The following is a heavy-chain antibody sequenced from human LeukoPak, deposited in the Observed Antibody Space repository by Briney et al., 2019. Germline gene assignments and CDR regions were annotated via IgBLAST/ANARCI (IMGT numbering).Heavy chain of an antibody. CDR1: GFTFSSYG. J-gene: IGHJ4*02. CDR3: AREIMYYYDSSGRRPYYFDY. Sequence: GGSLRLSCAASGFTFSSYGMHWVRQAPGKGLEWVAVIWYDGSNKYYADSVKGRFTISRDNSKNTLYLQMNSLRAEDTAVYYCAREIMYYYDSSGRRPYYFDYWGQGTLVTVSS. D-gene: IGHD3-22*01. V-gene: IGHV3-33*01. CDR2: IWYDGSNK.